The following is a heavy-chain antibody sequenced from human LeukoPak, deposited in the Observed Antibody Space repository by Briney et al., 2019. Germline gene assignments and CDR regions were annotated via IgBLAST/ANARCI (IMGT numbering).Heavy chain of an antibody. Sequence: PSETLSLTCTVSGGSISSSSYYWGWIRQPPGKGLEWIGSIYYSGSTYYNPSLKSRVTISVDTSKNQFSLKLSSVTAADTAVYYCATRYYYDSSGYLDAFDIWGQGTMVTVSS. CDR3: ATRYYYDSSGYLDAFDI. CDR2: IYYSGST. V-gene: IGHV4-39*01. J-gene: IGHJ3*02. D-gene: IGHD3-22*01. CDR1: GGSISSSSYY.